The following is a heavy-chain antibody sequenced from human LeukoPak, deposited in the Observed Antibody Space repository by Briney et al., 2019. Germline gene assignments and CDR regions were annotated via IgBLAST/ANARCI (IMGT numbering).Heavy chain of an antibody. Sequence: GGSLRLSCAASGFTFSSYGMHWVRQAPGKGLEWVAVIWYDGSNKYYADSVKGRFTISRDNSKNTLYLQMNSLRAEDTAVYYWARSGSMTLSDYWGQGTLVTVSS. CDR2: IWYDGSNK. CDR3: ARSGSMTLSDY. CDR1: GFTFSSYG. J-gene: IGHJ4*02. D-gene: IGHD6-25*01. V-gene: IGHV3-33*01.